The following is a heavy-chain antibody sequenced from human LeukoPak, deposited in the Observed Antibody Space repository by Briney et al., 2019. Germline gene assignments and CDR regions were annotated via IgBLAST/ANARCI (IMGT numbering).Heavy chain of an antibody. V-gene: IGHV1-18*01. CDR3: ARDWDSRNDYFDP. D-gene: IGHD1-1*01. J-gene: IGHJ4*02. CDR2: SSAHNDDT. Sequence: ASVKVSCKASGYTFTSYGISWVRQAPGQGLEWMGWSSAHNDDTNYAETLQGRLTMTTDISTSTAYMELTSLRSDDTAVYYCARDWDSRNDYFDPWGQGTLVIVSS. CDR1: GYTFTSYG.